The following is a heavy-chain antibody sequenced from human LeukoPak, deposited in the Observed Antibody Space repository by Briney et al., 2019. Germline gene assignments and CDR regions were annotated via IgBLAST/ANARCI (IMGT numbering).Heavy chain of an antibody. CDR3: ARASPETMDAFDI. D-gene: IGHD1-14*01. J-gene: IGHJ3*02. CDR2: IYHTGRT. Sequence: TSGTLSLTCGVSGGSISISNWWTWVRQPPGKGLEWIGEIYHTGRTNYNPSLKSRVTMSVDKSKNQFSLKLNSVTAADTAVYSCARASPETMDAFDIWGQGTMVTVSS. CDR1: GGSISISNW. V-gene: IGHV4-4*02.